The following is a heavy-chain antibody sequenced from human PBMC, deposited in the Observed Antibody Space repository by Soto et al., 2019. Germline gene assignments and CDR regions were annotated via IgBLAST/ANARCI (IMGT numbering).Heavy chain of an antibody. D-gene: IGHD5-12*01. V-gene: IGHV3-11*05. CDR1: GFTFSDYY. Sequence: QVQLVESGGGLVKPGGSLRLSCAASGFTFSDYYMSWIRQAPGKGLEWVSYISSSSTYTNYADSVKGRFTISRDNAKNSLYLQMNSLRAEDTAVYYCARILRDGWYFYLWGRGTLVTVSS. J-gene: IGHJ2*01. CDR3: ARILRDGWYFYL. CDR2: ISSSSTYT.